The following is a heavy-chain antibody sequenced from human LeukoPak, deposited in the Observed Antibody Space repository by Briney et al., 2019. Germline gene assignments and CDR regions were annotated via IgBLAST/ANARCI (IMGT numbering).Heavy chain of an antibody. J-gene: IGHJ4*02. CDR1: GFTFSSYA. CDR3: ARNNRKWLLLNYFDY. D-gene: IGHD3-22*01. V-gene: IGHV3-23*01. Sequence: PGGSLRLSCAASGFTFSSYAMSWVRQAPGKGLEWVSSISGRGGNTYYADSVKGRFTISRDNSKNTLYLQMNSLRAEDTAVYYCARNNRKWLLLNYFDYWGQGTLVTVSS. CDR2: ISGRGGNT.